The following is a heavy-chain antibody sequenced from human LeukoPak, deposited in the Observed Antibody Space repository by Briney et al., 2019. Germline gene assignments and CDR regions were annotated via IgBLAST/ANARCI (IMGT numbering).Heavy chain of an antibody. Sequence: TSETLSLTCTVSGVSITSYYWSWIRQPPGKGLEWIAYISNSGSTNYNPSLKSRVTISEDTSKNQFSLKVTSVTAADTAVYYCARLAPAFTGYANWLDPWGQGTLVTVSS. V-gene: IGHV4-59*08. CDR3: ARLAPAFTGYANWLDP. CDR1: GVSITSYY. J-gene: IGHJ5*02. CDR2: ISNSGST. D-gene: IGHD3-9*01.